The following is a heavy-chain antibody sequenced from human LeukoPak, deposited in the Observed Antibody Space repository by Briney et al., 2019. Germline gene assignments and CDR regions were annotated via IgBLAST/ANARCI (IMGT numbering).Heavy chain of an antibody. Sequence: GGSLRLSCAASGFTFSSYAMSWVRQAPGKGLEWVSAISGSGGSTYYADSVKSRFTISRDNSKNTLYLQMNSLRAEDTAVYHCAKQGILAVANYWGQGTLVTVSS. D-gene: IGHD6-19*01. V-gene: IGHV3-23*01. CDR3: AKQGILAVANY. CDR2: ISGSGGST. CDR1: GFTFSSYA. J-gene: IGHJ4*02.